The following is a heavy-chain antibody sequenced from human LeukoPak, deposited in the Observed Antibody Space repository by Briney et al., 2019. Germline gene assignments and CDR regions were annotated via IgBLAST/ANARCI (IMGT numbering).Heavy chain of an antibody. CDR1: GHSISRVYY. V-gene: IGHV4-38-2*01. D-gene: IGHD3-10*01. CDR2: IYHSGRP. Sequence: SEPLSLTCAVSGHSISRVYYWGWIRPPPGKGLEWIGIIYHSGRPYYNPSLKSRVTISVDTSKNQFSLQLSSVAAADTAVYYCARHWPVTGSSSRTFDCWGQGTLVTVSS. CDR3: ARHWPVTGSSSRTFDC. J-gene: IGHJ4*02.